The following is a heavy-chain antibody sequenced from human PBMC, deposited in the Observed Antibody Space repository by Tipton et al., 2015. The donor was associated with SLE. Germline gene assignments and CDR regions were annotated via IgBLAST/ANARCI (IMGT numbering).Heavy chain of an antibody. J-gene: IGHJ2*01. CDR2: IYYSGST. V-gene: IGHV4-39*01. CDR1: GGSISSSSYY. D-gene: IGHD6-19*01. Sequence: TLSLTCTVSGGSISSSSYYWGWIRQPPGKGLEWIGSIYYSGSTYYNPSLKSRVTISVDTSKNQFSLKLSSVTAADTAVYYCARHPAGAGWYFDLWGRGTLVIVSS. CDR3: ARHPAGAGWYFDL.